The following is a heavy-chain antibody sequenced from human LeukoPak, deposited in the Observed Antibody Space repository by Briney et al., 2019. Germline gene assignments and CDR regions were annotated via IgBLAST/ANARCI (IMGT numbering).Heavy chain of an antibody. V-gene: IGHV3-21*01. CDR3: ARERGYCSSTSCYNWFDP. J-gene: IGHJ5*02. D-gene: IGHD2-2*01. Sequence: GGSLRLSCAASGFTFSSYSMNWVRQAPGKGLEWVSSISSSSSYIYYAESVKDRFTISRDNAKNSLYLQMNSLRAEDTAVYYCARERGYCSSTSCYNWFDPWGQGTLVTVSS. CDR1: GFTFSSYS. CDR2: ISSSSSYI.